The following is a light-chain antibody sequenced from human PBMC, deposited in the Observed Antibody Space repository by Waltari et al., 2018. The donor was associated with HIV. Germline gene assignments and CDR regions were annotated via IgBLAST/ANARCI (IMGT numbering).Light chain of an antibody. CDR1: SSDVGGYNY. CDR3: CSYAGSHTPWV. J-gene: IGLJ3*02. CDR2: DVS. Sequence: QSALTQPRSVTGSPGQSVTISCTGTSSDVGGYNYVSWYQQHPGKAPKLIIYDVSKRPSGVPDRFSGSNAGNTASLTISGLQAEDEVHYYCCSYAGSHTPWVFGGGTKVTVL. V-gene: IGLV2-11*01.